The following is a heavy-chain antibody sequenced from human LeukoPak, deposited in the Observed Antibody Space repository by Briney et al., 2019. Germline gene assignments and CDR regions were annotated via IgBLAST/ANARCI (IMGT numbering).Heavy chain of an antibody. V-gene: IGHV3-7*01. Sequence: GGSLRLSCAASGFTFSSYWMSWGRQAPGKGLGWVANIKQDGSEKYYVDSVKGRFTISRDNAKKSLYLQMNSLRAEDTAVYYCARDRGSTVTTAQWDWGQGTLVTVSS. J-gene: IGHJ4*02. D-gene: IGHD4-11*01. CDR1: GFTFSSYW. CDR3: ARDRGSTVTTAQWD. CDR2: IKQDGSEK.